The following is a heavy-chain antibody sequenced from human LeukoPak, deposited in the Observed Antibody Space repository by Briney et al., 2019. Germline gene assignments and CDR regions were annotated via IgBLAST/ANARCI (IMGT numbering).Heavy chain of an antibody. V-gene: IGHV3-30*18. Sequence: PGGSLRLSCAASGFTFSDYGMHWVRQAPGKGLEWVAIVSYDGEIKYYADSVKGRFSIYRDNSNNMLYLQLNSLRAEDTALYYCGKEFLTGYYIDYWGQGTLVTVSS. CDR2: VSYDGEIK. CDR1: GFTFSDYG. D-gene: IGHD3-9*01. J-gene: IGHJ4*02. CDR3: GKEFLTGYYIDY.